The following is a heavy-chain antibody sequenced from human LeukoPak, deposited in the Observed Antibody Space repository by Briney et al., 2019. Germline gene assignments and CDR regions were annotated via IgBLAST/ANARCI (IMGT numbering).Heavy chain of an antibody. CDR3: ARVAAAGTPDKYYYYYYMDV. V-gene: IGHV1-69*05. Sequence: SVKVSCKASGGTFSSYAISWVRQAPGQGLEWMGGIIPIFGTANYAQKFQGRVTITTDESTSTAYMELSSLRSEDTAVYYCARVAAAGTPDKYYYYYYMDVRGKGTTVTVSS. CDR2: IIPIFGTA. CDR1: GGTFSSYA. D-gene: IGHD6-13*01. J-gene: IGHJ6*03.